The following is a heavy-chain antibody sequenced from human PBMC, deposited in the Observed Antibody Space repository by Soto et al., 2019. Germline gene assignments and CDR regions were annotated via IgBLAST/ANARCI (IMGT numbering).Heavy chain of an antibody. Sequence: GGFLRLSCAASGFTFSSYAMNWVRQAPGKGLEWVSGISWNSGSIGYADSVKGRFTISRDNAKNSLYLQMNSLRAEDTALYYCXKAGFWSGYYSLVDYWGQGTLVTVSS. CDR2: ISWNSGSI. CDR1: GFTFSSYA. V-gene: IGHV3-9*01. D-gene: IGHD3-3*01. J-gene: IGHJ4*02. CDR3: XKAGFWSGYYSLVDY.